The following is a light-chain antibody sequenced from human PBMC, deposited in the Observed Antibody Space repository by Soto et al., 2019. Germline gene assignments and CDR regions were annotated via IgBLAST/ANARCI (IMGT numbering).Light chain of an antibody. CDR2: GNS. Sequence: QYVLTQPPSVSGAPGQRVTISCTGSSSNIGAGYDVHWYQQLPGTAPKLLIYGNSNRPSGVPDRFSGSKSGSSASLAITGLQAEDESDYYCQSYDSSLSVGVFGTGTKLTVL. CDR3: QSYDSSLSVGV. J-gene: IGLJ1*01. V-gene: IGLV1-40*01. CDR1: SSNIGAGYD.